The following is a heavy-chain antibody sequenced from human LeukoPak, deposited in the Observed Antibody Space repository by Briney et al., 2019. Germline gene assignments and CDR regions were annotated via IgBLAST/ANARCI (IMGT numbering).Heavy chain of an antibody. CDR1: GVSISSGGYY. CDR2: IYYTGST. CDR3: ARDAQYYYDDSGYYYLDY. V-gene: IGHV4-31*03. J-gene: IGHJ4*02. Sequence: SETLSLTCTVSGVSISSGGYYWSWIRQHPGKGLEWIGYIYYTGSTYYDPSLKSRVSISVDTSKNQFSLNLSSVTAADTAIYYCARDAQYYYDDSGYYYLDYWGQGTPVTVSS. D-gene: IGHD3-22*01.